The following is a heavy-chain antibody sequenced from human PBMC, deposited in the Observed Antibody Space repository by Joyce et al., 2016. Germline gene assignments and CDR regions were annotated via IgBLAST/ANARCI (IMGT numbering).Heavy chain of an antibody. CDR2: ISGRGGNI. J-gene: IGHJ4*02. CDR1: GFSFPTFA. Sequence: EVQLLESGGGLVQPGGSLTLSCGASGFSFPTFAMSWVRHAPGKGLEWVAGISGRGGNIYYAASLKGRFTISRDNSRNTLYLQMNSLRAEDTAVYYCAKIPRITLLGSFISFDYWGQGALVTVSA. V-gene: IGHV3-23*01. CDR3: AKIPRITLLGSFISFDY. D-gene: IGHD3-16*02.